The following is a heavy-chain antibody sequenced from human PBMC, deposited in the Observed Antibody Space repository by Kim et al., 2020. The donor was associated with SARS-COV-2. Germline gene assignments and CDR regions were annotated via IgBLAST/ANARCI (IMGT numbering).Heavy chain of an antibody. J-gene: IGHJ4*02. Sequence: ASVKVSCKASGYTFTGYYIQWVRQAPGQGLEWMGRIDPKTGGTNYAQKFRGRVTMTRDTSISTAYMDLSSLTSDDTAVYYCARDARVAGDYWGQGTLVT. CDR3: ARDARVAGDY. V-gene: IGHV1-2*06. CDR2: IDPKTGGT. CDR1: GYTFTGYY. D-gene: IGHD6-19*01.